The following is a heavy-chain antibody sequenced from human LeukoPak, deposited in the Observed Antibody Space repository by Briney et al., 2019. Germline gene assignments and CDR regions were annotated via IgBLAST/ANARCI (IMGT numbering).Heavy chain of an antibody. CDR3: AELGITMIGGV. CDR2: IYSGGNT. CDR1: GFTVSSNS. Sequence: GSLRLSCTVSGFTVSSNSMSWVRQAPGKGLEWVSFIYSGGNTHYSDSVKGRFTISRDNSKNTLYLQMNSLRAEDTAVYYCAELGITMIGGVWGKGTTVTISS. J-gene: IGHJ6*04. D-gene: IGHD3-10*02. V-gene: IGHV3-53*01.